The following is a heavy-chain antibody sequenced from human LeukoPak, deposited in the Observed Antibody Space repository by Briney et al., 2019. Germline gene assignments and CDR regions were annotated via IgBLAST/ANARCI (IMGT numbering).Heavy chain of an antibody. V-gene: IGHV4-59*01. CDR2: IYYSGST. D-gene: IGHD3-22*01. J-gene: IGHJ6*03. CDR3: ARVTYDSSGYYHTYYYYVDV. Sequence: SETLSLTCTVSGGSISSYYWSWIRQPPGKGLEWIGYIYYSGSTNYNPSLKSRVTISVDTSKNQFSLKLSSVTAADTAVYYCARVTYDSSGYYHTYYYYVDVWGNGTTVTVSS. CDR1: GGSISSYY.